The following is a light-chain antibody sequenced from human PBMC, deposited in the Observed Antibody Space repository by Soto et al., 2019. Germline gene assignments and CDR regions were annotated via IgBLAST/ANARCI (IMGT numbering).Light chain of an antibody. CDR1: QSIRTY. CDR3: QQSYSTPQIS. J-gene: IGKJ5*01. V-gene: IGKV1-39*01. Sequence: DIQMTESPSSLSASVGDRVTITCRASQSIRTYLNWYQQKPGKAPKLLIYAASSLQSGVPSRFTGSGSGTDLTLTISSLQPEDFAAYFCQQSYSTPQISFGQGTRLEIK. CDR2: AAS.